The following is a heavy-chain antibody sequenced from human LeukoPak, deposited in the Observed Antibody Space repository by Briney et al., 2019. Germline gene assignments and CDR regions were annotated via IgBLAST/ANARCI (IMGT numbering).Heavy chain of an antibody. J-gene: IGHJ4*02. CDR2: VYHSGST. CDR3: ARARSSGYPDY. Sequence: SETLSLTCTVSSYSISSGYYWGWIRQPPGKGLEWIGSVYHSGSTYYNPSLKSRVTMSVDTSKNQFSLKLSSVTAADTAVYYCARARSSGYPDYWGQGTLVTVSS. CDR1: SYSISSGYY. D-gene: IGHD3-22*01. V-gene: IGHV4-38-2*02.